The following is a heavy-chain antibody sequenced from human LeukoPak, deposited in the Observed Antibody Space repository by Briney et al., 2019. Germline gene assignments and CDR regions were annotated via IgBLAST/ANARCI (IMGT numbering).Heavy chain of an antibody. Sequence: SETLSLTCAVYGGSFSGYHWSWIRQPPGKGLEWIGSIYYSGSTYYNPSLKSRVTISVDTSKNQFSLKLSSVTAADTAVYYCASHWGDIAAAGTDYWGQGTLVTVSS. D-gene: IGHD6-13*01. CDR1: GGSFSGYH. CDR2: IYYSGST. J-gene: IGHJ4*02. CDR3: ASHWGDIAAAGTDY. V-gene: IGHV4-34*01.